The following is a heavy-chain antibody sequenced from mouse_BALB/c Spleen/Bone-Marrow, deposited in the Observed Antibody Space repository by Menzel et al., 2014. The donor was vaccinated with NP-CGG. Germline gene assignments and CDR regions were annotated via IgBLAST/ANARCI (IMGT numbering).Heavy chain of an antibody. D-gene: IGHD2-14*01. CDR2: INPSNGRT. CDR1: GYTFTSYW. CDR3: ARHYRYDGPFDY. Sequence: QVQLQQSGAELVKPGASVKLSCKASGYTFTSYWMHWVKRRPGQGLEWIGEINPSNGRTNYNEKFKSKATLTVDKSSSTAYMQLSSLTSEDSAVYYCARHYRYDGPFDYWGQGTTLTVSS. V-gene: IGHV1S81*02. J-gene: IGHJ2*01.